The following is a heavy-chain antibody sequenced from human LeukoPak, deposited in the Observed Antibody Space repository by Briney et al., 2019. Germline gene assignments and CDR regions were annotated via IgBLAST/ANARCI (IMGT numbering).Heavy chain of an antibody. D-gene: IGHD1-26*01. Sequence: PSETLSLTCIVSGGSFSSSYWSWIRQPPGKGLEWIAYIYSNGNTNSNPSLKSRVTIAVDTSQSQFSLKLSSVTAADTAVYYCARGLVGLTPHAGFFQIWGQGTKVTVSS. J-gene: IGHJ3*02. V-gene: IGHV4-59*01. CDR3: ARGLVGLTPHAGFFQI. CDR1: GGSFSSSY. CDR2: IYSNGNT.